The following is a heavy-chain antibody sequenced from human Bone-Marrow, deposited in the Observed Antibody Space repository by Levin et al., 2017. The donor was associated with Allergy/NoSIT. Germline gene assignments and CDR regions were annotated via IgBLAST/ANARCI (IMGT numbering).Heavy chain of an antibody. V-gene: IGHV5-51*01. CDR1: GYTFTSYW. CDR2: IYPHDSDT. D-gene: IGHD2-21*02. CDR3: ARGRLPNSMDV. Sequence: GASVKVSCQGSGYTFTSYWIAWVRQMPGKGLEWMGIIYPHDSDTRYSPSFQGQVTISVDKSLIRATAYLQWNSLKASDTAVYYCARGRLPNSMDVWGQGTTVTVSS. J-gene: IGHJ6*02.